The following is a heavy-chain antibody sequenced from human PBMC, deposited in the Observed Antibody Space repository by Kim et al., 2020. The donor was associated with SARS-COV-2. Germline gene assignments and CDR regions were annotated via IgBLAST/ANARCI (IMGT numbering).Heavy chain of an antibody. J-gene: IGHJ3*02. CDR3: TRGPPYTESYWDAFDI. CDR2: IRSKANNYET. CDR1: GFTLSDSA. Sequence: GGSLRLSCAASGFTLSDSAMHWVRRAPGKGLEWIGRIRSKANNYETACGVSVKGRFSISRDDSKNTAYLQMNSLKSEDTAVYYCTRGPPYTESYWDAFDIWGQGTMVTVAS. D-gene: IGHD1-26*01. V-gene: IGHV3-73*01.